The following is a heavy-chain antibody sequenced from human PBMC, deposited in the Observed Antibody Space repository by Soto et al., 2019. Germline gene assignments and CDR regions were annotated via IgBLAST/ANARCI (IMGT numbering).Heavy chain of an antibody. CDR1: GYAISRGGYY. D-gene: IGHD2-15*01. Sequence: QVQLQESGPGRVRPSQPLSLNCNVSGYAISRGGYYWSWRRQIPGKGLEWIGTNDCSGDTFYNPSLASRVTISVDPSKNQIFLSLIIVTAADTAMFYCASDAGSLTWNFDLWGRGTQVTVSS. J-gene: IGHJ2*01. V-gene: IGHV4-31*03. CDR3: ASDAGSLTWNFDL. CDR2: NDCSGDT.